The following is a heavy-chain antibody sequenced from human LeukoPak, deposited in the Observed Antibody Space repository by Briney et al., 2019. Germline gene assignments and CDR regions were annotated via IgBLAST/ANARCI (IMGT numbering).Heavy chain of an antibody. CDR1: GFTFDSYA. D-gene: IGHD7-27*01. Sequence: GSLRLSCAASGFTFDSYAMSWVRQAPGKGLEWVSKISSSGTTIYYADSVKGRFTTSRDNAKNSLYLQLNSLRAEDTAVYYCARTNWGLGGAFDMWGQGTMVTVSS. CDR3: ARTNWGLGGAFDM. CDR2: ISSSGTTI. V-gene: IGHV3-48*03. J-gene: IGHJ3*02.